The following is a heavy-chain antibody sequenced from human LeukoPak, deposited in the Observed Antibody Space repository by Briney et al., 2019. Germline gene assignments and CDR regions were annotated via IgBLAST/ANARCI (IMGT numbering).Heavy chain of an antibody. CDR1: GFTFATYA. CDR3: AKHPVSGNFDS. J-gene: IGHJ4*02. D-gene: IGHD5/OR15-5a*01. V-gene: IGHV3-23*01. Sequence: PGGSLRLSCVAFGFTFATYAMSWVRQAPGKGLEWVSAINANGIGTFYADSVKGRFTISRDNSKNTLFLQMDSLRAEDTALYYCAKHPVSGNFDSWGQGTLVTVSS. CDR2: INANGIGT.